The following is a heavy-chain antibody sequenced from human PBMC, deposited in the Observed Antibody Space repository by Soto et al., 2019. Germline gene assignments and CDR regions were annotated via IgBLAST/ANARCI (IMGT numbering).Heavy chain of an antibody. CDR1: GGSFSGYY. V-gene: IGHV4-34*01. Sequence: SETLSLTCAVYGGSFSGYYWSWIRQPPGKGLEWIGEINHSGSTNYNPSLKSRVTISVDTSKNQFSLKLSSVTAADTAVYYCARGQGGTQLWLMRWFDPWGQGTLVTVSS. CDR2: INHSGST. J-gene: IGHJ5*02. D-gene: IGHD5-18*01. CDR3: ARGQGGTQLWLMRWFDP.